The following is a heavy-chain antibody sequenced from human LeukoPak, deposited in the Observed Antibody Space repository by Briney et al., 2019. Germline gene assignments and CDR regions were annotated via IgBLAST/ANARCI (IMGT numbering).Heavy chain of an antibody. CDR1: GFTFSSYW. D-gene: IGHD4-17*01. CDR2: INHNGNVN. J-gene: IGHJ4*02. V-gene: IGHV3-7*03. Sequence: GGSLRLSCAASGFTFSSYWMNWACQAPGKGLEWVASINHNGNVNYYVDSVKGRFTISRDNAKNSLYLQMNSLRAEDTALYYCAKTMGSGVTTRGYFDYWGQGTLVTVSS. CDR3: AKTMGSGVTTRGYFDY.